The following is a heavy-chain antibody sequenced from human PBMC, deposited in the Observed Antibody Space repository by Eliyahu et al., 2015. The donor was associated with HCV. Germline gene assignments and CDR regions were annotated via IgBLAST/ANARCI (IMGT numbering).Heavy chain of an antibody. J-gene: IGHJ4*02. CDR1: GGSISSYY. CDR3: ARGRPDEWLVVAGTILLDY. CDR2: IYYSGST. V-gene: IGHV4-59*01. D-gene: IGHD2-15*01. Sequence: QVQLQESGPGLVKPSETLSLTCTVSGGSISSYYWSWIRQPPGKGLEWIGYIYYSGSTNYNPSLKSRVTISVDTSKNQFSLKLSSVTAADTAVYYCARGRPDEWLVVAGTILLDYWGQGTLVTVSS.